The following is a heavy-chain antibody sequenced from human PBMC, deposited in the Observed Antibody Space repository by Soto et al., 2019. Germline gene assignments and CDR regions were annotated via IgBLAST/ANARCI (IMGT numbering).Heavy chain of an antibody. V-gene: IGHV4-30-2*01. J-gene: IGHJ6*02. D-gene: IGHD3-3*01. CDR2: IYQTGRT. CDR3: AREMTIFGVAPGGGVDV. Sequence: QLQLQESGSGLVQPSQTLSLTCTASGGSISTSGYSWTWIRQPPGGGLERIGSIYQTGRTYVIPSLKSRVTMSLDKSSNQFSLNLTSVTAADTALYYCAREMTIFGVAPGGGVDVWGQGTTVTVSS. CDR1: GGSISTSGYS.